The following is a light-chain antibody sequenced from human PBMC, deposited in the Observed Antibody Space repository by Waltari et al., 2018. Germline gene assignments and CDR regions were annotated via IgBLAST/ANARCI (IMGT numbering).Light chain of an antibody. CDR2: NDN. CDR1: SSNIGSTP. J-gene: IGLJ3*02. V-gene: IGLV1-44*01. CDR3: AAWDASLNGWV. Sequence: QSVLTQSPSASGTPGQRVTISCSGSSSNIGSTPVDWYQQLPGTAPNLLIYNDNQRPSGVPERFSGSKSGTSASLAISGLQSEDEADYYCAAWDASLNGWVFGGGTTLTVL.